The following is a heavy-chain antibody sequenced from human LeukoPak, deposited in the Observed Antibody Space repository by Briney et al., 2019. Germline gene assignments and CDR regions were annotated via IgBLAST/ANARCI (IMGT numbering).Heavy chain of an antibody. CDR3: AREHCSSSSCHLDY. CDR2: IKQDGSEK. D-gene: IGHD2-2*01. J-gene: IGHJ4*02. Sequence: PGGSLRLSCAASGFTFSSYWMSWVRQASGKGLEWVANIKQDGSEKCYVNSVRGRFSISRDNAKNSLYLQMNSLRAEDTAVYYCAREHCSSSSCHLDYWGQGTLVTVSS. CDR1: GFTFSSYW. V-gene: IGHV3-7*01.